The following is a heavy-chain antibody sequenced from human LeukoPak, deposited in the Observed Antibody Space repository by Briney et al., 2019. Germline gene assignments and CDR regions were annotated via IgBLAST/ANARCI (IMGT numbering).Heavy chain of an antibody. J-gene: IGHJ5*02. CDR2: IYYSGST. Sequence: SQTLSLTCTVSGGSISSGGYYWSWIRQHPGKGLEWIGYIYYSGSTYYNLSLKSRVTISVDTSKNQFSLKLSSVTAADTAVYYCARDPEPLVEYDFWSGYYVNWFDPWGQGTLVTVSS. CDR3: ARDPEPLVEYDFWSGYYVNWFDP. V-gene: IGHV4-31*03. D-gene: IGHD3-3*01. CDR1: GGSISSGGYY.